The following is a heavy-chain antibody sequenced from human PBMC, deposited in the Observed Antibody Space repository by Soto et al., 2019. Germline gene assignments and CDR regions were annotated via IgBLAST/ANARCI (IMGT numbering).Heavy chain of an antibody. CDR2: IKQDGSEK. J-gene: IGHJ6*03. CDR1: GCTFSSYW. V-gene: IGHV3-7*01. D-gene: IGHD6-19*01. Sequence: GSLRLFCGDSGCTFSSYWVSWVRQAPGQGLEWVANIKQDGSEKYYVDSVKGRFTISGDNAKNSLYLQMNSLRAEDTAVYYCARDNGIIGDTRHLYSSGWYYCMDVWGKGTTVTVSS. CDR3: ARDNGIIGDTRHLYSSGWYYCMDV.